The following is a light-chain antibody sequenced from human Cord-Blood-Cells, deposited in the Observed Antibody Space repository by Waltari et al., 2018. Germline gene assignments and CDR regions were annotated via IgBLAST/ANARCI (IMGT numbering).Light chain of an antibody. CDR3: CSYAGSYTFYV. Sequence: QSALTQPRSVSGSPGQSVTIPCTGTSSDVGGYNYVPWYQQHPGKAPNLMIYDVSKRPSGVPDRFSGSKSGNTASLTISGLQAEDEADYYCCSYAGSYTFYVFGTGTKVTVL. CDR2: DVS. J-gene: IGLJ1*01. V-gene: IGLV2-11*01. CDR1: SSDVGGYNY.